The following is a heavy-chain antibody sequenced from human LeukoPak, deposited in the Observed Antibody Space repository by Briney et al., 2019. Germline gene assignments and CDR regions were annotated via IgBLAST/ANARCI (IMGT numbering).Heavy chain of an antibody. D-gene: IGHD5-12*01. Sequence: GGSLRLSCAASGFSFSSYSIHWVRQAPGKGLEGVAGISSDGNSKNFALSVKGRFAISRDNSKNTLFLQMNNLRSEDTALYYCVSPTADYPFLYYFDSWGQGTLVTVSS. CDR1: GFSFSSYS. CDR2: ISSDGNSK. CDR3: VSPTADYPFLYYFDS. V-gene: IGHV3-30*09. J-gene: IGHJ4*02.